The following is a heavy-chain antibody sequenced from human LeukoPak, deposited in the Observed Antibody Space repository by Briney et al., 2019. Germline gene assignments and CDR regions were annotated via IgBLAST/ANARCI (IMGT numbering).Heavy chain of an antibody. V-gene: IGHV3-30*18. CDR1: GFTFSSYG. CDR2: ISYDGSNK. Sequence: PGGSLRLSCAASGFTFSSYGMHWVRQAPGKGLEWVAVISYDGSNKYYADSVKGRFTISRDNSKNTLYLQMNSLRAEDTAVYYCAKCCGYSPPPDIWGQGTMVTVSS. D-gene: IGHD5-18*01. CDR3: AKCCGYSPPPDI. J-gene: IGHJ3*02.